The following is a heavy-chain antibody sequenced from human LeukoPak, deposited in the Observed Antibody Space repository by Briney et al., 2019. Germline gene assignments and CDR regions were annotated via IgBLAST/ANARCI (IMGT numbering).Heavy chain of an antibody. D-gene: IGHD6-19*01. CDR3: AEPGSGWTDY. V-gene: IGHV3-74*01. CDR2: INGDESST. Sequence: GGSLRLSCAASAFTFNTYWMHWVRQVPGRGLEWVSRINGDESSTNYADSVKGRFTISRDNAKDTLYLHMNSLRAEDTAVYYCAEPGSGWTDYWGQGTLVTVSS. J-gene: IGHJ4*02. CDR1: AFTFNTYW.